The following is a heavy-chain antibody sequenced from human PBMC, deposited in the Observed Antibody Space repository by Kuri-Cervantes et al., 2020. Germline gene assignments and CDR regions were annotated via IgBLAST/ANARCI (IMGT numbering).Heavy chain of an antibody. J-gene: IGHJ5*02. D-gene: IGHD5-18*01. Sequence: ASVTVSCKASGYTFTGYYMHWVRQAPGQGLEWMGWINPNSGGTNYAQKFQGWVTMTRDTSISTAYMELSRLRSDDTAVYYCARVVDTAIGGWFDPWGQGTLVTVSS. CDR3: ARVVDTAIGGWFDP. CDR2: INPNSGGT. CDR1: GYTFTGYY. V-gene: IGHV1-2*04.